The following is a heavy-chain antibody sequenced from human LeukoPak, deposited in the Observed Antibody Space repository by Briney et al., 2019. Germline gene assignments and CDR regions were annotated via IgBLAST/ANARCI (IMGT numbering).Heavy chain of an antibody. D-gene: IGHD1-26*01. CDR2: IKQDGSEK. Sequence: PGGSLRLSCAASGFTFSSYWMSWVRQAPGKGLEWVANIKQDGSEKYYVDSVKGRFTISRDNSKNTLYLQMNSLRAEDTAVYYCAKVRGGFSGTYTGHWGQGTLVTVSS. CDR3: AKVRGGFSGTYTGH. V-gene: IGHV3-7*03. CDR1: GFTFSSYW. J-gene: IGHJ4*02.